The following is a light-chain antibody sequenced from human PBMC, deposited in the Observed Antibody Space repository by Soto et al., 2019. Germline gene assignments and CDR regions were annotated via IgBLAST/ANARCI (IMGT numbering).Light chain of an antibody. CDR3: QQSDHVPF. J-gene: IGKJ4*01. CDR1: RDMKNY. V-gene: IGKV1-33*01. CDR2: DAS. Sequence: DIQMTQSPSSLSASVGDRVTITCRASRDMKNYLNWYQHKPGKAPKLLIYDASFLETGVPPRFSGSGSGTDFTFTITSLQPEDIATYYCQQSDHVPFFGGGTKVEIK.